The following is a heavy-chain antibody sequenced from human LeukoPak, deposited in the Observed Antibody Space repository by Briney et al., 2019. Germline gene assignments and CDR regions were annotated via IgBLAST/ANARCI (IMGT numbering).Heavy chain of an antibody. Sequence: PGGSLRLSCAASGFTFSSYAMSWVRQAPGKGLEWVSSISGSGGSTYYADSVKGRFTISRDNSKNTLYLQMNSLRAEDTAVYYCAKEVPPITIFGVATYLDYWGQGTLVTVSS. D-gene: IGHD3-3*01. CDR2: ISGSGGST. J-gene: IGHJ4*02. CDR1: GFTFSSYA. CDR3: AKEVPPITIFGVATYLDY. V-gene: IGHV3-23*01.